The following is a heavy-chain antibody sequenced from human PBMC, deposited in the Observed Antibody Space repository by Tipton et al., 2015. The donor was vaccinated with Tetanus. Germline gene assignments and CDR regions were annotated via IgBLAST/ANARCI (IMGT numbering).Heavy chain of an antibody. Sequence: TLSLTCAVYGGSFSGYYWSWIRQPPGKGLEGIGYIHSSGTTNYNPSVKSLVTISVDTSKSQFSLNLSSVTAADAAVYYRARENWSYGNSFDYWGQGIQVTVSS. D-gene: IGHD3-16*01. V-gene: IGHV4-59*01. CDR2: IHSSGTT. CDR1: GGSFSGYY. J-gene: IGHJ4*02. CDR3: ARENWSYGNSFDY.